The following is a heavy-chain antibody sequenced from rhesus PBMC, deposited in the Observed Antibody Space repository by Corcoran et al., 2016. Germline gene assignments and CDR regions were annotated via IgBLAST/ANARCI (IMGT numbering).Heavy chain of an antibody. V-gene: IGHV4-127*01. D-gene: IGHD3-40*01. CDR2: IFYSCST. CDR1: GYSISSGYG. J-gene: IGHJ4*01. CDR3: ARVGPYDLVDY. Sequence: QLQLQESGPGLVKPSETLSLTCAVSGYSISSGYGWSWIRHPPGKGLEWIGLIFYSCSTSYNPSLKSRVTSSRATSKNQFSLKLSSVPAADTAVYYCARVGPYDLVDYWGQGVLVTVSS.